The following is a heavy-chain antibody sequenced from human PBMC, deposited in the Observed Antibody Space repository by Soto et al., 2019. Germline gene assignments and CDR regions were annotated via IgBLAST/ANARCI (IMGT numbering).Heavy chain of an antibody. V-gene: IGHV1-8*01. CDR2: MNPNSGNT. CDR1: GYTFTSYD. D-gene: IGHD6-25*01. CDR3: AGSAQEGNWFDP. J-gene: IGHJ5*02. Sequence: QVQLVQSGAEVKKPGASVKVSCKASGYTFTSYDINWVRQATGQGLEWMGWMNPNSGNTGYAQKFQDRVTMTRNTSISTAYMELSSLRSEDTAVYYCAGSAQEGNWFDPWGQGTLVTVSS.